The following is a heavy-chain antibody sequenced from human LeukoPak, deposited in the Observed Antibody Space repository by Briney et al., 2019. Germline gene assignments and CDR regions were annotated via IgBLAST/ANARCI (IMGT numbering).Heavy chain of an antibody. D-gene: IGHD6-19*01. V-gene: IGHV3-23*01. Sequence: GGSLRLSCAASGFTFSSCAMSWVRQAPGKGLEWVSAISGSGGSTYYADSVKGRFTISRDNSKNTLYLQMNSLRAEDTAVYYCARAVAGPRAFDYWGQGTLVTVSS. J-gene: IGHJ4*02. CDR2: ISGSGGST. CDR3: ARAVAGPRAFDY. CDR1: GFTFSSCA.